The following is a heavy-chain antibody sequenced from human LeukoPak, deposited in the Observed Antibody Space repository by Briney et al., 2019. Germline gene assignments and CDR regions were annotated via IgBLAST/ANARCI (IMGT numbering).Heavy chain of an antibody. J-gene: IGHJ4*02. CDR2: ISYDGSNK. D-gene: IGHD6-13*01. V-gene: IGHV3-30*18. CDR3: AKDRIAAAGTGYDY. Sequence: PGGSLRLSCAASGVTFSSYGMHWVRQAPGKGLEWVAVISYDGSNKYYADSVKCRFTISRDNSKNTLYLQINRLRAEDTAVYYCAKDRIAAAGTGYDYWGQGTLVTVSS. CDR1: GVTFSSYG.